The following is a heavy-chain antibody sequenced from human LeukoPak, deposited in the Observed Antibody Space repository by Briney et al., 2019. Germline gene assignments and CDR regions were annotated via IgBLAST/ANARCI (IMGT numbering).Heavy chain of an antibody. J-gene: IGHJ6*03. V-gene: IGHV3-23*01. Sequence: GGSLRLSCAASGFTFSSYAMSWVRQAPGKGLEWVSGIGGIGGSTYYADSVKGRFTISRDNSKSTLYLQMNSLRAEDTAVYYCAKGLGIDYYYYMDVWGKGTTVTVSS. CDR3: AKGLGIDYYYYMDV. D-gene: IGHD7-27*01. CDR1: GFTFSSYA. CDR2: IGGIGGST.